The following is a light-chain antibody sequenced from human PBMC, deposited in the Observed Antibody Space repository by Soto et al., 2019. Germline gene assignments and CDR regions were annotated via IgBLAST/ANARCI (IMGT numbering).Light chain of an antibody. CDR3: SSYAGSNKV. V-gene: IGLV2-8*01. CDR1: SSDVGGYNY. Sequence: QSVLTQPPSASGSPGQSVTISCTGTSSDVGGYNYVSWYQQHPGKAPQLMIYEVSKRPSGVPDRFSGSKSGNTASLTVSGLQAEDEADYYCSSYAGSNKVFGGGTKLTVL. CDR2: EVS. J-gene: IGLJ2*01.